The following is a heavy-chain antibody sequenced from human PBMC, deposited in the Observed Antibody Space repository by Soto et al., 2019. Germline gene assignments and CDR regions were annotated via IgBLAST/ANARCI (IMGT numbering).Heavy chain of an antibody. D-gene: IGHD2-2*01. J-gene: IGHJ5*02. CDR2: ISPYTDDP. CDR3: ARVIPGAEAWFHP. Sequence: QGQLVQSGVEVKKPGASVKVSCSASGNTFTNFGVTWVRQAPGQGLEWMGWISPYTDDPSYAQKFKGRVTMTIDTSPSRAYWDLRSLTSDDTAVYYCARVIPGAEAWFHPWGQGTLVTVSS. CDR1: GNTFTNFG. V-gene: IGHV1-18*01.